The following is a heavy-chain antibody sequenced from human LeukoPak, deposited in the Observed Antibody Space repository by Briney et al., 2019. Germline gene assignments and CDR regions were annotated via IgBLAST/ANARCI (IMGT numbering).Heavy chain of an antibody. CDR1: GFTFDDYA. J-gene: IGHJ6*02. Sequence: PGRSLRLSCAASGFTFDDYAMHWVRQAPGKGLEWVSGISWNSGSIGYADSVKGRFTISRDNAKNSLYLQMNSLRAEDTALYYCAKDIRAAAFYYCGMDVWGQGTTVTVSS. D-gene: IGHD6-13*01. CDR3: AKDIRAAAFYYCGMDV. CDR2: ISWNSGSI. V-gene: IGHV3-9*01.